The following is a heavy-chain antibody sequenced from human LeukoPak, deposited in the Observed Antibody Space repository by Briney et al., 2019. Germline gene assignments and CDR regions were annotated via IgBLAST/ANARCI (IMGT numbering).Heavy chain of an antibody. CDR3: ARHHEYIWGSSVDYYAMDV. CDR1: GGSIDSYY. J-gene: IGHJ6*02. Sequence: SETLSLTCTVSGGSIDSYYWSWIRQPPGKRLEWIGYLYYTGSTNYNPSLKSRDTISFDTSKNLFSLNLSSVTAADTAVYYCARHHEYIWGSSVDYYAMDVWGQGTTVTVSS. V-gene: IGHV4-59*08. CDR2: LYYTGST. D-gene: IGHD3-16*01.